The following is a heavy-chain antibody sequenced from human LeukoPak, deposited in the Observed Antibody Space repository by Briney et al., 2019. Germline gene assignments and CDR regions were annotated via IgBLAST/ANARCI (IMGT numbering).Heavy chain of an antibody. CDR2: IYDTANDGRT. CDR3: ATFAGWLIPFDY. CDR1: GFTFSSYS. J-gene: IGHJ4*02. D-gene: IGHD3-16*01. Sequence: GGSLRLSCAASGFTFSSYSMNWVRQAPGKGLEWVSSIYDTANDGRTFYADFVKGRFTVSRDNSKNTLYLQMNSLRVEDTAVYYCATFAGWLIPFDYWGPGALVAVSS. V-gene: IGHV3-23*01.